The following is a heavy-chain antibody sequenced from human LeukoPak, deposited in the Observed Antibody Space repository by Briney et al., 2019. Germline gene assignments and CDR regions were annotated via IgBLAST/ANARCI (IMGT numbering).Heavy chain of an antibody. Sequence: SETLSLTCTVSGGSISSYYWSWIRQPPGKGLEWIGYIYYSGSTNYNPSPKSRVTISVDTSKNQFSLKLSSVTAADTAVYYCVGSYYDSSGYVAYYYGMDVWGQGTTVTVSS. CDR2: IYYSGST. J-gene: IGHJ6*02. CDR1: GGSISSYY. CDR3: VGSYYDSSGYVAYYYGMDV. D-gene: IGHD3-22*01. V-gene: IGHV4-59*01.